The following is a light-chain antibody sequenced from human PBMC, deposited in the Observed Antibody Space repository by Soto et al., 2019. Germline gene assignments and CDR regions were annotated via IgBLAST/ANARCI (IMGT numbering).Light chain of an antibody. Sequence: QSALTQPHSASGSPGQSVTISCTGTSSDVGGYNYVSWYQQHPGKAPKLMIYEVSKRPSGVPDRFSGSKSGNTASLTVSGLQAEDEADYYCSSYAGSNNLRVFGGGTKLTVL. J-gene: IGLJ2*01. CDR1: SSDVGGYNY. CDR3: SSYAGSNNLRV. CDR2: EVS. V-gene: IGLV2-8*01.